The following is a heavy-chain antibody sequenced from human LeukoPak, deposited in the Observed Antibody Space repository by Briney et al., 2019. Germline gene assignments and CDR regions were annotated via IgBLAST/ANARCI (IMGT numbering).Heavy chain of an antibody. Sequence: GASVNVSFKASGYTFAIYAMHWVRQAPGQRLEWMGWILAGNGNTKYSQRFQGRVTITRDTSARTAYMELSSLKSEDTAVYYCARALGIVYSRPFGYWGQGTLVTVSS. CDR1: GYTFAIYA. CDR3: ARALGIVYSRPFGY. D-gene: IGHD3-22*01. CDR2: ILAGNGNT. V-gene: IGHV1-3*01. J-gene: IGHJ4*02.